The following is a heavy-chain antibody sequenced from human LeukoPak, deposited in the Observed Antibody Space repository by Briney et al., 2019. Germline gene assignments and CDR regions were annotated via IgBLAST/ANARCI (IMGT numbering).Heavy chain of an antibody. J-gene: IGHJ4*02. CDR1: GFTFSSYA. V-gene: IGHV3-30-3*01. D-gene: IGHD3-16*01. CDR3: ARDPGGAALVVRGPFDY. Sequence: GGSLRLSCAASGFTFSSYAMHWVRQAPGKGLEWVAVISYDGSNKYYADSVKGRFTISRDNSKNTLYLQMNSLRAEDTAVYYCARDPGGAALVVRGPFDYWGQGTLVTVSS. CDR2: ISYDGSNK.